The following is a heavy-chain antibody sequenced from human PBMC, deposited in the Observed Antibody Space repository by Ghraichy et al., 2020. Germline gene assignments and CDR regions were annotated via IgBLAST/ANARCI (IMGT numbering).Heavy chain of an antibody. D-gene: IGHD3-22*01. CDR3: IRYYYDSSGYSDAFDI. Sequence: GGSLRLSCTASGFTFGDYAMSWVRQAPGKGLEWVGFIRSKAYGGTTEYAASVKGRFTISRDDSKSIAYLQMNSLKTEDTAVYYCIRYYYDSSGYSDAFDIWGQGTMVTVSS. CDR1: GFTFGDYA. J-gene: IGHJ3*02. V-gene: IGHV3-49*04. CDR2: IRSKAYGGTT.